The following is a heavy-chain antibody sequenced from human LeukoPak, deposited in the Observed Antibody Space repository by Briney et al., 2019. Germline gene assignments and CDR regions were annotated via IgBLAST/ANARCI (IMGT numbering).Heavy chain of an antibody. J-gene: IGHJ4*02. Sequence: SETLSLTCAVYGGSFSGYYWSWIRQPPGKGLEWIGEINHSGSTNYNPSLKSRVTISVDTSKNQFSLKLSSVTAADTAVYFCARQYYEVDCWGQGTLVTVSS. D-gene: IGHD3-3*01. CDR2: INHSGST. V-gene: IGHV4-34*01. CDR3: ARQYYEVDC. CDR1: GGSFSGYY.